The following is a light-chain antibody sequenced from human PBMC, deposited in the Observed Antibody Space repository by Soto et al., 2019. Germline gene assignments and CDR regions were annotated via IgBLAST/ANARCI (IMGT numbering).Light chain of an antibody. J-gene: IGLJ1*01. CDR2: DVT. CDR1: SSDVGGYSY. CDR3: SSYTSISTYV. V-gene: IGLV2-14*01. Sequence: QSVLTQPASVSGSAGQSITISCTGTSSDVGGYSYVSWYQQHPGKAPKLMIYDVTNRPSGVSNRFSGSKSGNAASLTISGLRAEDEADYYCSSYTSISTYVFGTGTKVTVL.